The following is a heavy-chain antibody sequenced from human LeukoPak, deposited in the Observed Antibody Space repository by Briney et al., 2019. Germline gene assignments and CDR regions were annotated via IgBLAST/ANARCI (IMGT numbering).Heavy chain of an antibody. J-gene: IGHJ3*02. CDR2: INPNSGGT. D-gene: IGHD3-22*01. CDR1: GYTFTGYY. CDR3: ARYYYDSSGHTHDAFDI. V-gene: IGHV1-2*02. Sequence: ASVKVSCKASGYTFTGYYMHWVRQAPGQGLEWMGWINPNSGGTNYAQKFQGRVTMTTDTSTSTAYMELRSLRSDDTAVYYCARYYYDSSGHTHDAFDIWGQGTMVTVSS.